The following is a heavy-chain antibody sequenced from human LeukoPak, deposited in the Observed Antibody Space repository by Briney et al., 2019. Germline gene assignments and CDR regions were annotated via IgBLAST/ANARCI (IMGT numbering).Heavy chain of an antibody. J-gene: IGHJ4*02. CDR1: GFTFTSSA. V-gene: IGHV1-58*02. CDR3: ARVAYGGNSEIDY. D-gene: IGHD4-23*01. CDR2: IVVGSGNT. Sequence: GASVKVSCKASGFTFTSSAMQWVRQARGQRLEWIGWIVVGSGNTNYAQKFQERVTITRDMSTSTAYMELSSLRSEDTAVYYCARVAYGGNSEIDYWGQGTLVTVSS.